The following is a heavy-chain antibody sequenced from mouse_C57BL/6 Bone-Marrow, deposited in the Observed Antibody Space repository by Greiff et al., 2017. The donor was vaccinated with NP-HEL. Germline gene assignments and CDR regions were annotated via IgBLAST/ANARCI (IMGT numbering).Heavy chain of an antibody. CDR2: ISDGGSYP. Sequence: EVQLVESGGGLVKPGGSLKLSCAASGFTFSSYAMSWVRQTPEKRLEWVATISDGGSYPYSPAHVKGRFTISRDNAKNNLYLQMSHLKSEDTAMYYCARAIYYGHFDYWGQGTTLTVSS. CDR1: GFTFSSYA. V-gene: IGHV5-4*01. J-gene: IGHJ2*01. CDR3: ARAIYYGHFDY. D-gene: IGHD2-1*01.